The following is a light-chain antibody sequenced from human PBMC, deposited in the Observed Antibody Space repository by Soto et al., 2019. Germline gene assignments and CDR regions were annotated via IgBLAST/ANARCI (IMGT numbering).Light chain of an antibody. CDR1: NSDVGDYNY. CDR3: SSYTSRSSHYV. J-gene: IGLJ1*01. Sequence: QSVLTQPASVSGSPGQSITISCTGTNSDVGDYNYVSWYQQHPGRAPKLMIYEVSNRPSGVSNRFFGSKSGNAASLTISGLQAEDEADYYCSSYTSRSSHYVFGTGTRSPS. CDR2: EVS. V-gene: IGLV2-14*01.